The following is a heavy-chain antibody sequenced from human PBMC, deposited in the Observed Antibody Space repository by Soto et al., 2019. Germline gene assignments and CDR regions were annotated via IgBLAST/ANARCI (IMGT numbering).Heavy chain of an antibody. CDR1: GFTFSNYG. V-gene: IGHV3-30*03. D-gene: IGHD2-2*02. CDR3: ARVRSCSSTTCYNFDW. J-gene: IGHJ4*02. CDR2: ISYDGNNK. Sequence: QVQLVESGGGVVQPGRSLRLSCAASGFTFSNYGMHWVRQAPGKGLEWVAVISYDGNNKYYADSVKGRFTISRANSKNTLYLQMNSLTAEDTAVYYCARVRSCSSTTCYNFDWWGQGTLVTVSS.